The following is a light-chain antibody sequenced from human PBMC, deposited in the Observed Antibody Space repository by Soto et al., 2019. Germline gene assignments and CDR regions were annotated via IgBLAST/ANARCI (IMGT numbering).Light chain of an antibody. CDR2: GAS. V-gene: IGKV3-20*01. J-gene: IGKJ1*01. CDR1: QSVSSTF. Sequence: EIVLTQSPGTLSLTPGERATLSCRASQSVSSTFLAWYQQTPGQAPKVLSYGASTRATGIPDRFSGSGSGTDFTLTISRLEPEDFAMYYCQQYESSRTFGQGTKVEMK. CDR3: QQYESSRT.